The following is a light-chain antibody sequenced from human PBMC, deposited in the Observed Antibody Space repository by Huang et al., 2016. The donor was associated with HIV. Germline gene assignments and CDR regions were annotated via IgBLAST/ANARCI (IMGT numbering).Light chain of an antibody. Sequence: DIVMTQSPLSLPVTPGEPASISCRSSQSLLHRNGNNYLDVYLQKPGQSPQLLIYVAVRRASGVPDRFNGSGSGTYFTLKISRVEAEDVGVYYCMQALQTPLTFGGGTKVEIK. J-gene: IGKJ4*01. CDR1: QSLLHRNGNNY. CDR2: VAV. V-gene: IGKV2-28*01. CDR3: MQALQTPLT.